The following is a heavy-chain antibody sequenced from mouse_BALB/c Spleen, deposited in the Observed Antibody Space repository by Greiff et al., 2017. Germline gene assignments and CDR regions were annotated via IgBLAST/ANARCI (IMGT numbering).Heavy chain of an antibody. D-gene: IGHD3-1*01. CDR3: ARSGANDYFDD. J-gene: IGHJ2*01. V-gene: IGHV1S81*02. CDR1: GYTFTSYW. CDR2: INPSNGRT. Sequence: QVQLKQPGAELVKPGASVKLSCKASGYTFTSYWMHWVKQRPGQGLEWIGEINPSNGRTNYNEKFKSKATLTVDKSSSTAYMQLSSLTSEDSAVYYCARSGANDYFDDWGQGTTLTVSS.